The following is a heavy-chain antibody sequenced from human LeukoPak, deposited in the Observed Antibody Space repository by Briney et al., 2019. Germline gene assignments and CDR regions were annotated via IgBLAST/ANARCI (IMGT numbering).Heavy chain of an antibody. J-gene: IGHJ6*03. CDR2: ISGSDVST. CDR1: GFTFRHYA. D-gene: IGHD6-13*01. CDR3: ARVREGKGSSWFNYYYYYYMDV. Sequence: GGSLRLSCVASGFTFRHYAMSWVRQAPGKGLEWVSSISGSDVSTYYAESVKGRFTISRDNSKNTLYLQMNSLRAEDTAVYYCARVREGKGSSWFNYYYYYYMDVWGKGTTVTISS. V-gene: IGHV3-23*01.